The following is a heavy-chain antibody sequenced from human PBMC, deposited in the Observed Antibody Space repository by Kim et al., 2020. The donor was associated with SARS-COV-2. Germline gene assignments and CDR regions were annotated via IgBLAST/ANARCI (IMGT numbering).Heavy chain of an antibody. Sequence: GGSLRLSCAASGVTFSSYGMHWVRQAPGKGLEWVAVISYDGSNKYYADSVKGRFTISRDNSKNTLYLQMNSLRAEDTAVYYCAKVLTALGYCSSTSCYGGAFDIWGQGTMVTVSS. J-gene: IGHJ3*02. CDR3: AKVLTALGYCSSTSCYGGAFDI. CDR2: ISYDGSNK. D-gene: IGHD2-2*01. V-gene: IGHV3-30*18. CDR1: GVTFSSYG.